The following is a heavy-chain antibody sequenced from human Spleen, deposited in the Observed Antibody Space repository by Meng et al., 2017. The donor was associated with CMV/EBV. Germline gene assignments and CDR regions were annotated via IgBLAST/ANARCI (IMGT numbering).Heavy chain of an antibody. CDR2: ISAGGSST. Sequence: GGSLRLSCAASGFTFSTYAMSWVRQAPGKGLEWVSGISAGGSSTYYADSVKGRFTISRDNPRATVHLQMNSLRAEDTAVYYCAKDTYYDSSGRVEYWGQGTLVTVSS. CDR1: GFTFSTYA. V-gene: IGHV3-23*01. D-gene: IGHD3-22*01. J-gene: IGHJ4*02. CDR3: AKDTYYDSSGRVEY.